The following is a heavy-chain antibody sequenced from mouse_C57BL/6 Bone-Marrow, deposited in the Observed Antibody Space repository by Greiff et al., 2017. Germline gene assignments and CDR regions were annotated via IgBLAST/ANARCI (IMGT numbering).Heavy chain of an antibody. Sequence: QVQLQQPGAELVKPGASVKLSCKASGYTFTSYWMQWVKQRPGPGLEWIGEIDPSDSYTNYNQKFKGKATLTVDTSSSTAYMQLSSLTSEDSAVYYCARDGYYPSWFAYWGQGTLVTVSA. J-gene: IGHJ3*01. CDR2: IDPSDSYT. D-gene: IGHD2-3*01. V-gene: IGHV1-50*01. CDR3: ARDGYYPSWFAY. CDR1: GYTFTSYW.